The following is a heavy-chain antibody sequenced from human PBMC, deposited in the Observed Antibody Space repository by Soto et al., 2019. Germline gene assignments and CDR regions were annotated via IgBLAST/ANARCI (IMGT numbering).Heavy chain of an antibody. J-gene: IGHJ4*02. CDR3: VRADYDFLL. CDR2: INSDGSIT. Sequence: HPGGSLRLSCAASGFTFSTYWMHWVRQAPGKGLVWVSGINSDGSITKCADSVKGRFTISRDNAENTLYLQMNSLRAEDTAVYYCVRADYDFLLWGQGTLVTVSS. D-gene: IGHD3-3*01. V-gene: IGHV3-74*03. CDR1: GFTFSTYW.